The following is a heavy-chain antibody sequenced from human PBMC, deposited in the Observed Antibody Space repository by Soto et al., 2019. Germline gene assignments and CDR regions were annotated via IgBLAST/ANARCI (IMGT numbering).Heavy chain of an antibody. J-gene: IGHJ4*02. V-gene: IGHV4-4*07. Sequence: SETLSLTCTVSSGSITTFYWSWVRKPAGKGLEWIGRIFSSGSTSFNPSLESRVAMSVDTSKNHFSLNLSSVTAADMAVYYCAREGSYSAYNFAHGIQLWSFDFWGQGALVTVSS. D-gene: IGHD5-12*01. CDR3: AREGSYSAYNFAHGIQLWSFDF. CDR1: SGSITTFY. CDR2: IFSSGST.